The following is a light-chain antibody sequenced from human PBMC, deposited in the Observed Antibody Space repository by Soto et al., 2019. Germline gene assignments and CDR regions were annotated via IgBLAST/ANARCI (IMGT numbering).Light chain of an antibody. CDR3: QQYGSSPQT. Sequence: EVVLTQAPGTLSLSPGERATLSCRASQSVRHRFLAWYQQKPGQAPRLLIYGASSRATGIPDRFSGSGSGTDFTLTISRLEPEDFAVYYCQQYGSSPQTFGQGTKLEIK. J-gene: IGKJ2*01. CDR1: QSVRHRF. CDR2: GAS. V-gene: IGKV3-20*01.